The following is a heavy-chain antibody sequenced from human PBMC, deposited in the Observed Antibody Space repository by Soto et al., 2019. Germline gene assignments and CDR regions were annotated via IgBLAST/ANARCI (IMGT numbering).Heavy chain of an antibody. Sequence: GASGKVFRKVSGYTLLELSMHLGRPAPGKGREWMGGFDPEDGETIYAQKFQGRVTTTEDTSTDTAYMELSSLRSEDTAVYYCATAKISGRKYYDFWSGYYFDYWGQGTLVTVSS. D-gene: IGHD3-3*01. V-gene: IGHV1-24*01. CDR3: ATAKISGRKYYDFWSGYYFDY. J-gene: IGHJ4*02. CDR1: GYTLLELS. CDR2: FDPEDGET.